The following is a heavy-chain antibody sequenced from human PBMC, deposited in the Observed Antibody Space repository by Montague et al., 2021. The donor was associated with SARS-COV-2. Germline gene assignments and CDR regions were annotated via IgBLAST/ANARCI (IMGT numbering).Heavy chain of an antibody. J-gene: IGHJ4*02. CDR2: INYSGST. CDR1: SDSMNNYY. CDR3: ARAPIYRSSWYAYFDY. Sequence: SETLSLTCTVSSDSMNNYYWSWIRQPPGKGLEWIGYINYSGSTHXNPSLQSRVTLSKDTSKNQFSLRLTSVTAADTAMYFCARAPIYRSSWYAYFDYWGQGTLVTVSS. D-gene: IGHD6-13*01. V-gene: IGHV4-59*01.